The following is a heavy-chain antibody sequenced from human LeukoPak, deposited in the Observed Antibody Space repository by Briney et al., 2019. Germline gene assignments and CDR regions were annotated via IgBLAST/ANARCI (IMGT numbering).Heavy chain of an antibody. CDR3: ARDRIPEYYYDSSGYFGY. CDR2: ISAYNGNT. Sequence: GASVKVSCKASGGTFSSYAISWVRQAPGQGLEWMGWISAYNGNTNYAQKLQGRVTMTTDTSTSTAYMELRSLRSDDTAVYYCARDRIPEYYYDSSGYFGYWGQGTLVTVSS. V-gene: IGHV1-18*01. CDR1: GGTFSSYA. J-gene: IGHJ4*02. D-gene: IGHD3-22*01.